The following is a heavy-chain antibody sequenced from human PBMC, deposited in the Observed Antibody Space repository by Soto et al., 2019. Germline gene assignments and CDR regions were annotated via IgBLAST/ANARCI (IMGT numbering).Heavy chain of an antibody. V-gene: IGHV1-3*01. CDR3: ACDLITIFGWVILDY. Sequence: ASVKVSCKASGYTFTSYAMHWVRQAPGQRLERIGWINAGNGNTKYSQKFQGRVTITRDTSASTAYMELSSLRSEDTAVYYCACDLITIFGWVILDYWGQGTLVTVSS. CDR1: GYTFTSYA. J-gene: IGHJ4*02. CDR2: INAGNGNT. D-gene: IGHD3-3*01.